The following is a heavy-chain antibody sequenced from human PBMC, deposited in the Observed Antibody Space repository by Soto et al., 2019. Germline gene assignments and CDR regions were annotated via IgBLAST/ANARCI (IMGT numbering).Heavy chain of an antibody. D-gene: IGHD6-6*01. J-gene: IGHJ6*02. CDR2: TYYRSKWYN. CDR3: ARDQQYSSSSWGDYYYYGMDV. CDR1: GDSVSSNSAA. V-gene: IGHV6-1*01. Sequence: SQTLSLTCAISGDSVSSNSAAWNWIRQSPSRGLEWLGRTYYRSKWYNDYAVSVNSRITINPDTSKNQFSLQLNSVTPEDTAVYYSARDQQYSSSSWGDYYYYGMDVWGQGTTVTVSS.